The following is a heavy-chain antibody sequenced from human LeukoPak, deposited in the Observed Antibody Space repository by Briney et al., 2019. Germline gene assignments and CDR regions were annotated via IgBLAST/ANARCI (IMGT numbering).Heavy chain of an antibody. CDR2: IYHSGST. V-gene: IGHV4-38-2*02. CDR1: GGSISSYY. J-gene: IGHJ4*02. Sequence: SETLSLTCTVSGGSISSYYWSWIRQPPGKGLEWIGSIYHSGSTYYNPSLKSRVTISVDTSKNQFSLKLSSVTAADTAVYYCARDFADGSGSYYNLDYWGQGTLVTVSS. D-gene: IGHD3-10*01. CDR3: ARDFADGSGSYYNLDY.